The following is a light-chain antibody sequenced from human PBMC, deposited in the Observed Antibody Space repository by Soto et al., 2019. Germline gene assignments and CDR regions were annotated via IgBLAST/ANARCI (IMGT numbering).Light chain of an antibody. J-gene: IGKJ4*01. CDR1: QSIGAT. CDR2: SAS. V-gene: IGKV1-39*01. CDR3: QQSSSNPLT. Sequence: DIQMTQSPSSLSASVGDRVTITCRASQSIGATLNWNQQKPGKALNLLIYSASKLHSGVPSRFSGSGSGTDFTLIISSLQPEDFATYYCQQSSSNPLTFGGGTRV.